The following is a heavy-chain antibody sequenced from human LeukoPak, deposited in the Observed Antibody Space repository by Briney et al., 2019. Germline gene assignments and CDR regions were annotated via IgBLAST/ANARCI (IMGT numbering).Heavy chain of an antibody. V-gene: IGHV1-2*02. Sequence: ASVKVSCKASGYTFTGYYMRWVRQAPGQGLEWMGWINPNSGGTNYAQKFQGRVTMTRDTSISTAYMELSRLRSDDTAVYYCARDQAVYYGSGSYSQPYGMDVWGQGTTVTVSS. CDR1: GYTFTGYY. D-gene: IGHD3-10*01. CDR3: ARDQAVYYGSGSYSQPYGMDV. J-gene: IGHJ6*02. CDR2: INPNSGGT.